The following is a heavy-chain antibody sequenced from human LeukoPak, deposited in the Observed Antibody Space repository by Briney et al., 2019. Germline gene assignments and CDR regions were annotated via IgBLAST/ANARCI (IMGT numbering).Heavy chain of an antibody. CDR1: GYTFTGYY. V-gene: IGHV1-2*02. Sequence: GASVKVSCKASGYTFTGYYMHWVRQAPGQGLEWMGWINPNSGGTNYAQKLQGRVTMTTDTSTSTAYMELRSLRSDDTAVYYCARAPHPLYSGSYEEFDYWGQGTLVTVSS. CDR2: INPNSGGT. J-gene: IGHJ4*02. CDR3: ARAPHPLYSGSYEEFDY. D-gene: IGHD1-26*01.